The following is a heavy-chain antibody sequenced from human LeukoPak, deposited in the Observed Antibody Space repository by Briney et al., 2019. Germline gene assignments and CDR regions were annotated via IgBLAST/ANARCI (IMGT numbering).Heavy chain of an antibody. D-gene: IGHD3-10*01. J-gene: IGHJ4*02. CDR2: ISSSSSYI. V-gene: IGHV3-21*04. CDR1: GFTFSSYS. CDR3: ARGIHLNSTRGV. Sequence: PGGSLRLSCAASGFTFSSYSMNWVRQAPGKGLEWVSSISSSSSYIYYAGSVRGRFTISRDNSKNTLYLQMNSLRAEDTAVYYCARGIHLNSTRGVWGQGTLVTVSS.